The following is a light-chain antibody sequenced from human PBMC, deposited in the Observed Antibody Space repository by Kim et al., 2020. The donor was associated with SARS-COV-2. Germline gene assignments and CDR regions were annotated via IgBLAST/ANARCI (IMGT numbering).Light chain of an antibody. CDR2: VNRDGSH. Sequence: GAPVKRTSTLRGGHNYDAIAWHQQRPDRGPHFLLKVNRDGSHYKGDGIPDRFSGSSSESERYLTISSLQSDDEADYYCQTWGTPVVFGGGTQLTVL. V-gene: IGLV4-69*01. CDR1: GGHNYDA. J-gene: IGLJ2*01. CDR3: QTWGTPVV.